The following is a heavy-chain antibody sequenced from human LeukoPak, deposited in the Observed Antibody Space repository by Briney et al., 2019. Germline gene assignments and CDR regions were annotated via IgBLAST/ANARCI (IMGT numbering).Heavy chain of an antibody. CDR2: IKDDGRDK. V-gene: IGHV3-7*01. D-gene: IGHD1-1*01. J-gene: IGHJ4*02. CDR1: GLTFSNYW. Sequence: PGGSLRLSCVVSGLTFSNYWMTWVRQAPGKGLEWVANIKDDGRDKNYVASVKGRFTISRDNAKNSVYLQMNNLRPGDTAVYYCARDNYRVFDYWGQGTLVTVSS. CDR3: ARDNYRVFDY.